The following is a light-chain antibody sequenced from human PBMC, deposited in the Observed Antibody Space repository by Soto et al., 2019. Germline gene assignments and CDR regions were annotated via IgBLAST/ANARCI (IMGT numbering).Light chain of an antibody. V-gene: IGKV3-20*01. CDR2: DAS. CDR1: QSVSSIH. CDR3: QQYGNSLWT. J-gene: IGKJ1*01. Sequence: EIVLTQSPGTLSLSPGEGATLSCRASQSVSSIHLAWYQHKAGQAPRLLIYDASTRATGVPDRFSGSAFGTEFTLTISRLEPEDFAVYYCQQYGNSLWTFGQGTKVDNK.